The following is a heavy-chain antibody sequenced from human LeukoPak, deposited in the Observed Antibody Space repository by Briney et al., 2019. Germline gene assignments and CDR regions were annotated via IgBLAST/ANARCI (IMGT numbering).Heavy chain of an antibody. D-gene: IGHD2-2*01. Sequence: GATEKVSCKASGYTFTSYGISWVRQAPGQGLEWMGWISSYYGNTNYAQKLQGRVTMTTDTSTSTAYMELRSLRSDDTAVYYCARVGVVPAAKVAYWFDPWGQGTLVTVSS. V-gene: IGHV1-18*01. CDR1: GYTFTSYG. J-gene: IGHJ5*02. CDR3: ARVGVVPAAKVAYWFDP. CDR2: ISSYYGNT.